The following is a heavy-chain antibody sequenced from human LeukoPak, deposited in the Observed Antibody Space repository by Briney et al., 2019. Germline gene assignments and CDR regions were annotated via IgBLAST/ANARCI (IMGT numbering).Heavy chain of an antibody. CDR2: ITSASITI. CDR3: VRFLLSSGYSN. Sequence: GGSLRLSCAASGFIFSDYGMNWVRQAPGKGLEWISYITSASITIYYADPVKGRFTISRDNAKNSLYLQMNSLRAEDTAVYYCVRFLLSSGYSNWGQGTLVTVSS. D-gene: IGHD3-22*01. J-gene: IGHJ4*02. V-gene: IGHV3-48*01. CDR1: GFIFSDYG.